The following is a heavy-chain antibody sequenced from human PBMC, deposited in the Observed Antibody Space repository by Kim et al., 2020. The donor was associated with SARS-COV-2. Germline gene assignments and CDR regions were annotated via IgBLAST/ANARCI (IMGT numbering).Heavy chain of an antibody. D-gene: IGHD3-22*01. J-gene: IGHJ4*02. CDR1: GFTFSSYA. Sequence: GGSLRLSCSASGFTFSSYAMHWVRQAPGKGLEYVSAISSNGGSTYYADSVKGRFTISRDNSKNTLYLQMSSLRAEDTAVYYCVVSWYDSSGYYPHFDYWGQGTLVTVSS. V-gene: IGHV3-64D*09. CDR3: VVSWYDSSGYYPHFDY. CDR2: ISSNGGST.